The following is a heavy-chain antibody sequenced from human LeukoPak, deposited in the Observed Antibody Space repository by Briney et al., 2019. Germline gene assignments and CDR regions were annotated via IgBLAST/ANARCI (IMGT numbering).Heavy chain of an antibody. CDR3: ARDPMADFDY. J-gene: IGHJ4*02. V-gene: IGHV3-30*04. D-gene: IGHD2-8*01. CDR1: GFTFSTYA. Sequence: PGGSLRLSCAASGFTFSTYAFHWVRQAPGKGLEWVAVISSDGRNQIYTDSVKGRFTISRDNFQNALFLQMNNLRTGDTAVYYCARDPMADFDYWGQGTLVTVSS. CDR2: ISSDGRNQ.